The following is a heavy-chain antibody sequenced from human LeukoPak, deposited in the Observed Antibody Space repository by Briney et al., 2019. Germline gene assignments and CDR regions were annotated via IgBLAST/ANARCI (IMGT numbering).Heavy chain of an antibody. Sequence: GASVKVSCKASGYTFSNYGISWVRQAPGQGLEWMGWISAYNGNTNYAQKLQGRVTMTTDTSTGTAYMELRSLRSDDTAVYYCVRDYKGYSGYDGFDYWGQGTLVTVSS. CDR3: VRDYKGYSGYDGFDY. V-gene: IGHV1-18*01. D-gene: IGHD5-12*01. J-gene: IGHJ4*02. CDR1: GYTFSNYG. CDR2: ISAYNGNT.